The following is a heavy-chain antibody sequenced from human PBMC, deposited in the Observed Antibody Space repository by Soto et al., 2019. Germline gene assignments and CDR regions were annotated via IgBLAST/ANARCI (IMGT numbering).Heavy chain of an antibody. V-gene: IGHV3-23*01. CDR1: GFTFSSYA. J-gene: IGHJ6*02. CDR3: AKFAAYYYGSGSYAYGMDV. Sequence: EVQLLESGGGLVQPGGSLRLSCAASGFTFSSYAMSWVRQAPGKGLEWVSAISGSGGSTYYADSVKGRFTISRDNSKNTLYLQMNSQRAEDTAVYYCAKFAAYYYGSGSYAYGMDVWGQGTTVTVSS. D-gene: IGHD3-10*01. CDR2: ISGSGGST.